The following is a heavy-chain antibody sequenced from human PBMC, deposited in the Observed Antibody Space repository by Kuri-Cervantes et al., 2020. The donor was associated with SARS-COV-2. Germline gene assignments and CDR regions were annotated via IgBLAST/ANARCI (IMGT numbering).Heavy chain of an antibody. CDR1: GFTFSSYS. J-gene: IGHJ6*02. Sequence: GESLKISCAASGFTFSSYSMNWVRQAPGKGLEWVSSISSSSSYIYYADSVKGRFTISRDNAKNSLYLQMNSLRAEDTAVYYCARDLRGYHPYGMDVWGQGTTVTVSS. D-gene: IGHD2-15*01. V-gene: IGHV3-21*04. CDR2: ISSSSSYI. CDR3: ARDLRGYHPYGMDV.